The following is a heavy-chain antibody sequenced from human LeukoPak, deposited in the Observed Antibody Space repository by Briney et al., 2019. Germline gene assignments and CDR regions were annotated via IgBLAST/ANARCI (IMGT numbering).Heavy chain of an antibody. D-gene: IGHD6-13*01. CDR1: KASYIGDS. CDR2: TNHSGSS. V-gene: IGHV4-34*01. CDR3: ARHLAELRGRSWPYYYYYYFDV. J-gene: IGHJ6*03. Sequence: PSETLSLTCAVSKASYIGDSWSWIRQPPGKGLEWIGETNHSGSSNYNPSLKSRVTISADTSRNEVSLRLTSVTAADTAVYYCARHLAELRGRSWPYYYYYYFDVWGTGTTVTISS.